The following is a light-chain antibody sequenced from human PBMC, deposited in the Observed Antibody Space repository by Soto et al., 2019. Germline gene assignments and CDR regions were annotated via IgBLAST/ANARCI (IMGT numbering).Light chain of an antibody. Sequence: DIQMTQSPSSLSASVGDRVTITCRASQSISSYLNWYQQKPGKAPKLLIYAASSLQSGVPSRFSGSGSGTEFTLTISSLQPEDFATYYCQQSYSPWTFGQGTKVDIK. CDR2: AAS. J-gene: IGKJ1*01. CDR3: QQSYSPWT. CDR1: QSISSY. V-gene: IGKV1-39*01.